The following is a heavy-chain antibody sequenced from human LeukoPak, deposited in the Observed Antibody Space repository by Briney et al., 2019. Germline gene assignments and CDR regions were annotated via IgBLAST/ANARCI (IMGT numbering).Heavy chain of an antibody. J-gene: IGHJ4*02. CDR3: AKDQGGYTYGYPNY. Sequence: PGGSLRLSCAVSGFTASSNYMSWVRQAPGKGLEWVSVIYSGGSTYYADSVKGRFTISRDNSKNTLYLQMNSLRAEDTAVFYCAKDQGGYTYGYPNYWGQGTLVTVSS. CDR2: IYSGGST. V-gene: IGHV3-53*01. D-gene: IGHD5-18*01. CDR1: GFTASSNY.